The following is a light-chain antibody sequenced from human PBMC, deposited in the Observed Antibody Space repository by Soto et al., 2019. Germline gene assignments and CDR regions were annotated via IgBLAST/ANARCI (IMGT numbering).Light chain of an antibody. CDR2: GAS. Sequence: EIVMAQSPATLSVSPGERATLSCRASQSVRSNLAWYQQKPGQAPRLLIYGASTRATGIPARFSGSGSGTEFTLTISSLQSEDFAVYSCQQYNDWPPIFTFGPGTKVDIK. CDR1: QSVRSN. CDR3: QQYNDWPPIFT. V-gene: IGKV3-15*01. J-gene: IGKJ3*01.